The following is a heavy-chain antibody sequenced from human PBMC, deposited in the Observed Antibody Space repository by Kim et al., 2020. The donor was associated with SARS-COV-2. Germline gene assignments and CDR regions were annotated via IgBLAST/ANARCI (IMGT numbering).Heavy chain of an antibody. CDR3: TRAHYDIYAIDL. V-gene: IGHV3-33*01. D-gene: IGHD3-9*01. CDR2: IWFDGGKK. CDR1: GFSFTGFG. J-gene: IGHJ6*02. Sequence: GGSLRLSCVASGFSFTGFGFHWVRQGPGKGLEWVAVIWFDGGKKDYADSVKGRFIISRDDSETTVYLQMNSLRADDTAVYYCTRAHYDIYAIDLWGQGTTVTVSS.